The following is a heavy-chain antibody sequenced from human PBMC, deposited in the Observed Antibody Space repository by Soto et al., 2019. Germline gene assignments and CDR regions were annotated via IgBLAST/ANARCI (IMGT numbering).Heavy chain of an antibody. Sequence: QLQLQESGSGLVKPSQTLSLTCAVSGGSISSGGYSWSWIRQPPGKGLEWIGYIYHSGSTYYNPSLKSRGTLSVDRSKIQFTLKLSSVTAASMAVYYCARWWMYARRFDTCGQGALISVSS. CDR3: ARWWMYARRFDT. CDR1: GGSISSGGYS. J-gene: IGHJ5*02. D-gene: IGHD2-8*01. CDR2: IYHSGST. V-gene: IGHV4-30-2*01.